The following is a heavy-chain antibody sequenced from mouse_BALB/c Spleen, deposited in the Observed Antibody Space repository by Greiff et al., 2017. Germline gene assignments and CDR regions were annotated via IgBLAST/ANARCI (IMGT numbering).Heavy chain of an antibody. CDR3: NYYGSRGFAY. D-gene: IGHD1-1*01. CDR1: GFNIKDYY. J-gene: IGHJ3*01. Sequence: EVQLQQSGAELVRSGASVKLSCTASGFNIKDYYMHWVKQRPEQGLEWIGWLDPENGDTEYAPKFQGKATMTADTSSNTAYLQLSSLTSEDTAVYYCNYYGSRGFAYWGQGTLVTVSA. V-gene: IGHV14-4*02. CDR2: LDPENGDT.